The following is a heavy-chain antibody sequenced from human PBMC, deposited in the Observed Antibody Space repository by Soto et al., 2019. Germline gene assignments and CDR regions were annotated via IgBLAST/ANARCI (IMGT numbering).Heavy chain of an antibody. V-gene: IGHV3-48*03. CDR3: ARIHNNYNDVHFDS. Sequence: GGSLRLSCAASGFTFDDYEMNWVRQAPGKGLEWISYIGGSGGSKFYADSVQGRFTISRDNARNSLYLQMDSLTAADTAVYYCARIHNNYNDVHFDSCGQGALVTVSS. D-gene: IGHD3-10*01. CDR2: IGGSGGSK. CDR1: GFTFDDYE. J-gene: IGHJ4*02.